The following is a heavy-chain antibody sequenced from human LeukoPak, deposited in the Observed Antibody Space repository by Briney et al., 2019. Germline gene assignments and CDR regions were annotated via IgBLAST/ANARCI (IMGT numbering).Heavy chain of an antibody. CDR2: IYTSGST. J-gene: IGHJ5*02. CDR3: ARDGYYYDGSGSMNWFDP. D-gene: IGHD3-22*01. Sequence: PSQTLSLTCTVSGGSISSGSYYWSWIRQPAGKGLEWIGRIYTSGSTNYNPSLKSRVTISVDTSKNQFSLKLSSVTAADTAVYYCARDGYYYDGSGSMNWFDPWGQGTLVTVSS. V-gene: IGHV4-61*02. CDR1: GGSISSGSYY.